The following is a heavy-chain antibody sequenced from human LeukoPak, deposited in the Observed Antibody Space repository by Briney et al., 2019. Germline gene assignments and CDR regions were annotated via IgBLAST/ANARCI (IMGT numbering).Heavy chain of an antibody. D-gene: IGHD6-6*01. J-gene: IGHJ4*02. CDR2: IIPIFGTA. CDR3: ARAPEQLVYNYFDY. V-gene: IGHV1-69*06. Sequence: SVKVSCKASGGTFSSCAISWVRQAPGQGLEWMGGIIPIFGTANYAQKFQGRVTITADKSTSTAYMELSSLRSEDTAVYYCARAPEQLVYNYFDYWGQGTLVTVSS. CDR1: GGTFSSCA.